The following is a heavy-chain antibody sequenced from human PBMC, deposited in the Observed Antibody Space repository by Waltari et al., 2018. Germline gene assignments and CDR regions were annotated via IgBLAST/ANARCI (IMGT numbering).Heavy chain of an antibody. CDR3: ARDWRRSLEFFDWLLFALDL. J-gene: IGHJ5*02. Sequence: EVQLLESGGGLVQPGGSLRLSCAASGFTFSNHAMSWVRQAPGKGLEWVSVISYDGRTRYSADSVRDRCTISRDNSRNTFYLEMNSLRAEDTAVYYCARDWRRSLEFFDWLLFALDLWGQGTLVAVSS. CDR1: GFTFSNHA. D-gene: IGHD3-3*02. CDR2: ISYDGRTR. V-gene: IGHV3-23*01.